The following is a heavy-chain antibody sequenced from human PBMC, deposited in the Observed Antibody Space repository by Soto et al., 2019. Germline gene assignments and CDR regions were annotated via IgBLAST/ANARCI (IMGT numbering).Heavy chain of an antibody. J-gene: IGHJ5*02. CDR2: INAGYGNT. CDR1: GYTFSSYA. CDR3: ARDVNDILTGPHWFDP. D-gene: IGHD3-9*01. V-gene: IGHV1-3*01. Sequence: ASVKVSCKASGYTFSSYAMHWVRQAPGQRLEWMGWINAGYGNTKSSQKFQDRVTISRDTSASTAYMELTSLRSEDTAVYYCARDVNDILTGPHWFDPWGQGTLVTVSS.